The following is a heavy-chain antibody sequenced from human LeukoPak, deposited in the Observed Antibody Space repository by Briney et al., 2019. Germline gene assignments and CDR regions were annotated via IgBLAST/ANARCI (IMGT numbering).Heavy chain of an antibody. CDR2: ISYDGSNK. J-gene: IGHJ4*02. CDR1: GFTFSSYA. CDR3: ARDVCSSTSCYFFDY. Sequence: HPGGSLRLSCAASGFTFSSYAMHWVRQAPGKGLKWVAVISYDGSNKYYADSVKGRFTISRDNSKNMLYLQMNSLRAEDTAVYYCARDVCSSTSCYFFDYWGQGTLVTVSS. V-gene: IGHV3-30*01. D-gene: IGHD2-2*01.